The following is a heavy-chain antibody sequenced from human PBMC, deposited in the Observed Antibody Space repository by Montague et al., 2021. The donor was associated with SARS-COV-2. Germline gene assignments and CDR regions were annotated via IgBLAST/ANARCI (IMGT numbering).Heavy chain of an antibody. V-gene: IGHV3-74*01. J-gene: IGHJ6*02. CDR2: VKGDGSRI. D-gene: IGHD3-16*01. CDR3: ARGYSPVGGSENWGSYGMDV. CDR1: GFPFSSYW. Sequence: SLSLSFSASGFPFSSYWMHWVRQAPGTGLVWVSRVKGDGSRISYADSVKGRFTISRDNAKNTLYLQMNSLRAEDTAVYFCARGYSPVGGSENWGSYGMDVWGQGTTVTVSS.